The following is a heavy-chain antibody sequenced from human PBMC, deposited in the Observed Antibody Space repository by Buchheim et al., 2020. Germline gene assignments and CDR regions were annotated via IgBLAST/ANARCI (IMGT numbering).Heavy chain of an antibody. CDR2: MSGSGNTL. CDR3: ARGSGYSGGQFFYYGTDL. J-gene: IGHJ6*02. CDR1: GFTFSDYY. Sequence: QVQLVESGGGLVKPGGSLRLSCAASGFTFSDYYMNWIRQAPGKGLEWVANMSGSGNTLYYADSVRGRFTISRDNAKNTVSLQMISLGAEDTAVYYCARGSGYSGGQFFYYGTDLWGQGT. V-gene: IGHV3-11*01. D-gene: IGHD1-26*01.